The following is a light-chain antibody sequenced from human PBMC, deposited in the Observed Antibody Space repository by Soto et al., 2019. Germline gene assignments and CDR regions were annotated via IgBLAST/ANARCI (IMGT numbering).Light chain of an antibody. Sequence: QSVLTQPASVSGSPGQSITISCTGTSSEVGGYNYVSWYQHHPGKAPKLMIYDVSNRPSGVSNRFSGSKSGNTASLSISGLQPEDVAYYYCSSNRTSNTRQIVCGTGTKVTV. J-gene: IGLJ1*01. CDR1: SSEVGGYNY. V-gene: IGLV2-14*03. CDR3: SSNRTSNTRQIV. CDR2: DVS.